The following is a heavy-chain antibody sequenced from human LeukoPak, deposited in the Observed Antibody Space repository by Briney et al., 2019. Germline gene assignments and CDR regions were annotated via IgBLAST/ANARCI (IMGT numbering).Heavy chain of an antibody. CDR1: GGTFSSYA. CDR2: IIPIFGTA. D-gene: IGHD3-10*01. J-gene: IGHJ6*03. CDR3: ARDRGYYYYYMDG. Sequence: SVKVSCKAFGGTFSSYAISWVRQAPGQGLEWMGRIIPIFGTANYAQKFQGRGTITTDESTSTAYMELSSLRSEDTAVYYCARDRGYYYYYMDGWGKGTTVTVSS. V-gene: IGHV1-69*05.